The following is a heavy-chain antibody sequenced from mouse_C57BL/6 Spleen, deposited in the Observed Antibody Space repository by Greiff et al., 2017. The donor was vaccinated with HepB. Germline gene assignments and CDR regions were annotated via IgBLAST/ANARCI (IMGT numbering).Heavy chain of an antibody. Sequence: VQLVESGPELVKPGASVKISCKASGYSFTGYYMNWVKQSPEKSLEWIGEINPSTGGTTYNQKFKAKATLTVDKSSSTAYMQLKSLTSEDSAVYYCARGDNYGNYGYFDVWGTGTTVTVSS. CDR2: INPSTGGT. D-gene: IGHD2-1*01. J-gene: IGHJ1*03. CDR3: ARGDNYGNYGYFDV. CDR1: GYSFTGYY. V-gene: IGHV1-42*01.